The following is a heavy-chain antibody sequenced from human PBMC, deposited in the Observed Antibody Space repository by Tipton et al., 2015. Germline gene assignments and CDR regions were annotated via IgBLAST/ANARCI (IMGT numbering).Heavy chain of an antibody. J-gene: IGHJ4*02. CDR1: GFTFSNSG. Sequence: SLRLSCAASGFTFSNSGMHWVRQAPGKGLEWVAVIWYDGSNKYYADSVKGRFTISRDNSKNTLYLQMNSLRAEDTVVFYCARWNTVTTPFDYWGQGTLVTVSS. CDR2: IWYDGSNK. D-gene: IGHD4-17*01. CDR3: ARWNTVTTPFDY. V-gene: IGHV3-33*01.